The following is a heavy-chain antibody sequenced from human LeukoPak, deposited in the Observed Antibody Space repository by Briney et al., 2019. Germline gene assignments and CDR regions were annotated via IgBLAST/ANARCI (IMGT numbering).Heavy chain of an antibody. V-gene: IGHV4-4*08. D-gene: IGHD3-10*01. CDR1: GGSISSYY. CDR2: IYTSGST. Sequence: PSETLSLTCTVSGGSISSYYWSWIRQSPGKGLEWIGRIYTSGSTNYNPSLKSRVTISVDTSKNQFSLKLSSVTAADTAVYYCARPLFTWFGELWDNWFDPWGQGTLVTVSS. CDR3: ARPLFTWFGELWDNWFDP. J-gene: IGHJ5*02.